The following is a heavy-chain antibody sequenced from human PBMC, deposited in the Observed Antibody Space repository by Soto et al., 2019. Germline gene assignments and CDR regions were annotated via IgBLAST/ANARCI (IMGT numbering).Heavy chain of an antibody. CDR1: GGSISSYY. D-gene: IGHD1-7*01. V-gene: IGHV4-4*07. J-gene: IGHJ4*02. CDR3: ARGTTGQDDY. CDR2: IYSGGTT. Sequence: SETLSLTCTVSGGSISSYYWSWIRQPAGKGLEWIGRIYSGGTTYYNPSLKSRVTMSIDTSKNQFSLKLSSVTAADTAVYYCARGTTGQDDYWGQGTLVTVAS.